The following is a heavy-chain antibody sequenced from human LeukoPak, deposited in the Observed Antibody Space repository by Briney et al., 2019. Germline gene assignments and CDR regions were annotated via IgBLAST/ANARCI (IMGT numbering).Heavy chain of an antibody. Sequence: GGSLRLSCAASGFTFSSYWMSWVRQAPGKGLEWVANIKQDGSEKYYVDSVKGRFTISRDNAKNSLYLQMNSLRAEDTAVYYCARVEAAAGTHYFDYWGQGTLVTVSS. CDR2: IKQDGSEK. V-gene: IGHV3-7*01. CDR3: ARVEAAAGTHYFDY. J-gene: IGHJ4*02. D-gene: IGHD6-13*01. CDR1: GFTFSSYW.